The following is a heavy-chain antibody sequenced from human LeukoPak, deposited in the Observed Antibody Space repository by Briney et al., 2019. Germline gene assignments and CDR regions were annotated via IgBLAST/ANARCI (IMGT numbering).Heavy chain of an antibody. CDR1: GGSFSGYC. V-gene: IGHV4-34*01. CDR2: INHSGST. CDR3: ARGEVVVVVAATLMYNWFDP. D-gene: IGHD2-15*01. Sequence: PSETLSLTCAVYGGSFSGYCWTWIRQPPGKGLEWFGEINHSGSTNYNPSLKSRVTISIDTSKNQFSLKLSSVTAADTAVYYCARGEVVVVVAATLMYNWFDPWGQGTLVTVSS. J-gene: IGHJ5*02.